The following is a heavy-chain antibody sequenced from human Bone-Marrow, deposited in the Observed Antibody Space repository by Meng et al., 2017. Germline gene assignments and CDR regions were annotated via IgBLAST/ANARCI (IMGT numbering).Heavy chain of an antibody. D-gene: IGHD1-26*01. CDR1: GFTFSSYG. V-gene: IGHV3-64*01. J-gene: IGHJ4*02. CDR3: ARSGGELPLDY. CDR2: ISSNGGST. Sequence: GGSLRLSCAASGFTFSSYGMHWVRQAPGKGLEYVSAISSNGGSTYYANSVKGRFTISRDNSKNTLYLQMGSLRAEDMAVYYCARSGGELPLDYWGQGTLVTVSS.